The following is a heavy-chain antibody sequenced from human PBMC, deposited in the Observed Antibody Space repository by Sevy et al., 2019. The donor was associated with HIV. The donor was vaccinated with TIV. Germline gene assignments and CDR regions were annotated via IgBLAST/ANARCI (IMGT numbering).Heavy chain of an antibody. CDR2: IWYDGINR. CDR1: GFTFSSYG. D-gene: IGHD3-10*01. CDR3: ARDNLLPIMVSMVRGALSYYFDY. Sequence: GGSLRLSCAASGFTFSSYGMHWVRQAPGKGLEWVAVIWYDGINRYYADSVKGRFTISRDNSKNTLYLQMNSLRAEDTAVYYCARDNLLPIMVSMVRGALSYYFDYWDQGTLVTVSS. V-gene: IGHV3-33*01. J-gene: IGHJ4*02.